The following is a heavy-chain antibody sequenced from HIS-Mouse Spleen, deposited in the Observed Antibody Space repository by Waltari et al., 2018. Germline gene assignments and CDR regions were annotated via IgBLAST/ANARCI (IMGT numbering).Heavy chain of an antibody. CDR3: AKGGLMVYAIGDY. Sequence: QVQLVESGGGVVQPGRSLRLSCAASGFTFSSYGMHWVRQAPGKGGGWVAVIWYDGSNKYYADSVKGRFTISRDNSKNTLYLQMNSLRAEDTAVYYCAKGGLMVYAIGDYWGQGTLVTVSS. V-gene: IGHV3-33*06. J-gene: IGHJ4*02. D-gene: IGHD2-8*01. CDR2: IWYDGSNK. CDR1: GFTFSSYG.